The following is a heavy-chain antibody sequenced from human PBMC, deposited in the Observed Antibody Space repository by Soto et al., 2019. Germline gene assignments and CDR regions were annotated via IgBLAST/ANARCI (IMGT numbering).Heavy chain of an antibody. D-gene: IGHD4-4*01. CDR1: GGSISSYY. Sequence: PSETLSLTCTVSGGSISSYYWSWIRQPPGKGLEWIGYIYYSGSTNYNPSLKSRVTISVDTSKNQFSLKLSSVTAADTAVYYCAREGYSTLYCYYYGMDVWGQGTTVTVSS. V-gene: IGHV4-59*01. CDR2: IYYSGST. CDR3: AREGYSTLYCYYYGMDV. J-gene: IGHJ6*02.